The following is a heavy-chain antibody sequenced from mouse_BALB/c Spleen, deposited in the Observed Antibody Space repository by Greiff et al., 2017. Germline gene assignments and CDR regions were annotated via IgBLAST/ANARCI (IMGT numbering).Heavy chain of an antibody. CDR2: INSNGGST. CDR1: GFTFSSYG. V-gene: IGHV5-6-3*01. J-gene: IGHJ2*01. CDR3: AREGRYGY. D-gene: IGHD2-10*02. Sequence: EVQVVESGGGLVQPGGSLKLSCAASGFTFSSYGMSWVRQTPDKRLELVATINSNGGSTYYPDSVKGRFTISRDNAKNTLYLQMSSLKSEDTAMYYCAREGRYGYWGQSTTLTVSS.